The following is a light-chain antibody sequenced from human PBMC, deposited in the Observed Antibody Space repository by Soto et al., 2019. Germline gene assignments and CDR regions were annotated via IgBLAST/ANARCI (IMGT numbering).Light chain of an antibody. J-gene: IGLJ2*01. CDR2: VDS. CDR1: NIGVKS. CDR3: QVWDSYSDHVV. Sequence: SYELTQPPSVSVAPGQTATITCGGNNIGVKSVHWYQQKPGQAPVLVVYVDSDRPSGIPERFSGSNSGNTATLTISRVEAGDEAEYYCQVWDSYSDHVVFGGGTKLTVL. V-gene: IGLV3-21*02.